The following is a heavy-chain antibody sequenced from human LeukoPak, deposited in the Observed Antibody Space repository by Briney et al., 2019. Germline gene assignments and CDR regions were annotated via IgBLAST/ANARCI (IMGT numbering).Heavy chain of an antibody. J-gene: IGHJ4*02. Sequence: GASVYVSCKASGYTFTGRYIHRMRQAPGQGLEWMGWISPKSGDTQYAQKFQGRVTMTRDTSISTAYMEVNRLTSDDTAVYYCTREDYWGQGTLVTVSS. CDR2: ISPKSGDT. CDR1: GYTFTGRY. CDR3: TREDY. V-gene: IGHV1-2*02.